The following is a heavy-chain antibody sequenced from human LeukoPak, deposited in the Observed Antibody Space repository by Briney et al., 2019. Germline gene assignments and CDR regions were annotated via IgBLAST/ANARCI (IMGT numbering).Heavy chain of an antibody. CDR3: ARSFSTRVDSPKNTGVVVTAFNY. D-gene: IGHD2-21*02. J-gene: IGHJ4*02. CDR1: GYTFTGYC. Sequence: GAPVKVSCKASGYTFTGYCMHWVRQAPGQGLEWMGRINPNSGGTNYAQKFQGRVTMTRDTSISTAYMELSRLRSDDTAVYYCARSFSTRVDSPKNTGVVVTAFNYWGQGTLVTVSS. V-gene: IGHV1-2*06. CDR2: INPNSGGT.